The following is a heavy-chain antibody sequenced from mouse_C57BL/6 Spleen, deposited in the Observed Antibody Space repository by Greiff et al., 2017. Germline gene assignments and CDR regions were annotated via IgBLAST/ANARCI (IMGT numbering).Heavy chain of an antibody. CDR3: ARGVLRRGRGY. CDR1: GYTFTSYW. CDR2: IDPSDSYT. V-gene: IGHV1-69*01. D-gene: IGHD1-1*01. Sequence: QVQLKQPGAELVMPGASVKLSCKASGYTFTSYWMHWVKQRPGQGLEWIGDIDPSDSYTNYNQKFKGKSTLTVDNSSSTAYMQLSSLTSEDSAVDYWARGVLRRGRGYWGQGTSVTVSS. J-gene: IGHJ4*01.